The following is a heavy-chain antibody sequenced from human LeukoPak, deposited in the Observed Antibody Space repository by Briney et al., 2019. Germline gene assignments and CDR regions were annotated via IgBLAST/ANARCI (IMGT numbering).Heavy chain of an antibody. CDR3: ARVTTTVTFDY. CDR2: IIYDGSNQ. CDR1: GFTFSSYA. Sequence: PGGSLRLSCAASGFTFSSYAMHWVRQAPGKGLEWVAVIIYDGSNQYYGDSVKGRFTISRDNSKSTLYLLMNSLRTDDTAVYYCARVTTTVTFDYWGQGTLVTVSS. J-gene: IGHJ4*02. V-gene: IGHV3-30*04. D-gene: IGHD4-17*01.